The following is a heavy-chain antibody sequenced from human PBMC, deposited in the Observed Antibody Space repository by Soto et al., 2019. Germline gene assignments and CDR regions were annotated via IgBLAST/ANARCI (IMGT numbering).Heavy chain of an antibody. CDR3: AGSCLFGSCYHYYFDY. D-gene: IGHD2-15*01. Sequence: QVQLVQSGAEVKKPGASVKVSCKASGYSFTTYGISWVRQAPGQGLEWMGWTSAHNGNTNYAQKFQGRVTMTTDTSTNTAYMELRSLRSDDTAVYYCAGSCLFGSCYHYYFDYWGQGTLVTVSS. J-gene: IGHJ4*02. V-gene: IGHV1-18*01. CDR1: GYSFTTYG. CDR2: TSAHNGNT.